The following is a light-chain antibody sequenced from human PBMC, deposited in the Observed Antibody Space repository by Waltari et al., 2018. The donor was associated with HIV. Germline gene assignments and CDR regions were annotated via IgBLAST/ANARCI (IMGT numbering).Light chain of an antibody. CDR1: QNVDNW. CDR3: QQYKSYSLT. Sequence: DIQMTQSPSTLSASVGDRVIITCRSSQNVDNWLAWYQQRPGSAPKVLIYKTSTLQTGVPSRFSGSGSGTEFSLTISSLHPDDFATYYCQQYKSYSLTFGQGTRLEIK. J-gene: IGKJ5*01. CDR2: KTS. V-gene: IGKV1-5*03.